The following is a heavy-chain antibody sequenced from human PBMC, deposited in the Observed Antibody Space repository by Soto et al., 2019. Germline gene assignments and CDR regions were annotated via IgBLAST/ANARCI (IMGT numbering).Heavy chain of an antibody. CDR2: ISWNSGSI. Sequence: VQLVESGGGLVQPGRSLRLSCAASGFTFDDYAMHWVRQAPGKGLEWVSGISWNSGSIGYADSVKGRFTISRDNAKNSLYLQMNSLRAEDTALYYCAKDAAASGYDFDYWGQGTLVTVSS. J-gene: IGHJ4*02. CDR3: AKDAAASGYDFDY. CDR1: GFTFDDYA. V-gene: IGHV3-9*01. D-gene: IGHD5-12*01.